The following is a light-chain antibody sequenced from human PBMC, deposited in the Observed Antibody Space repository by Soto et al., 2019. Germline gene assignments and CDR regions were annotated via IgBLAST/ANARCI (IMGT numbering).Light chain of an antibody. Sequence: IQLTQCASTLSGSVGDRVTITCRASQAVXSWLAWYQKKPGKAPKILXAKASTLKSGVPSRLSGSGSGTEFTLTISSLQPDDFANYYCQHYNSDSDAFGQGTKVEIK. CDR2: KAS. CDR3: QHYNSDSDA. J-gene: IGKJ1*01. V-gene: IGKV1-5*03. CDR1: QAVXSW.